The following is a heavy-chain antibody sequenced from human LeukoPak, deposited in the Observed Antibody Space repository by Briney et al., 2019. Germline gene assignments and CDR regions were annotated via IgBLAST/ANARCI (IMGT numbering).Heavy chain of an antibody. Sequence: TGVSLTLYCAASGFTFSCYSMKWAPWATGKGLELVSPISSSSRYIYYADSVKGRFTISRDNAKNSLYLQMNSLRAEDTAVYYCAGNYYDSSGPFVYWGQGTLVTVSS. J-gene: IGHJ4*02. V-gene: IGHV3-21*01. D-gene: IGHD3-22*01. CDR3: AGNYYDSSGPFVY. CDR1: GFTFSCYS. CDR2: ISSSSRYI.